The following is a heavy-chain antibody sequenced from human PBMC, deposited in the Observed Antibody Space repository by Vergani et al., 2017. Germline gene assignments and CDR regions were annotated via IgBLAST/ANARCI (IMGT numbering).Heavy chain of an antibody. CDR1: GFTFSSYS. CDR3: AKDIGYCSSTSCYESYYYYGMDV. J-gene: IGHJ6*02. CDR2: ISWDGGST. D-gene: IGHD2-2*03. Sequence: EVQLVESGGGLVKPGGSLRLSCAASGFTFSSYSMNWVRQAPGKGLEWVSLISWDGGSTYYADSVKGRFTISRDNSKNSLYLQMNSLRTEDTALYYCAKDIGYCSSTSCYESYYYYGMDVWGQGTTVTVSS. V-gene: IGHV3-43*01.